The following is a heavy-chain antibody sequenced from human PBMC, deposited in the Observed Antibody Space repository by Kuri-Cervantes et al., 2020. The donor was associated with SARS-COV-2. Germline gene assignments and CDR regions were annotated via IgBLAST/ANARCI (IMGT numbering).Heavy chain of an antibody. CDR3: ARATYYDFWSGYYAAPYYYYGMDV. CDR1: GGSISSSSYY. CDR2: IYYSGST. D-gene: IGHD3-3*01. V-gene: IGHV4-39*07. Sequence: ESLKISCTVSGGSISSSSYYWGWIRQPPGKGLEWIGSIYYSGSTNYNPSLKSRVTISVDTSKNQFSLKLSSVTAADTAVYYCARATYYDFWSGYYAAPYYYYGMDVWGQGTTVTVSS. J-gene: IGHJ6*02.